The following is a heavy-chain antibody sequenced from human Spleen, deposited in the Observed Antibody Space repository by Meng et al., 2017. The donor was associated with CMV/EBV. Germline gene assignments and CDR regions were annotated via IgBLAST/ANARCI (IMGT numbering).Heavy chain of an antibody. CDR3: ARVQFLEKPNDAFNI. V-gene: IGHV1-46*01. Sequence: ASVKVSCKASGYTFTTYYMHWVRQAPGQGLEWMEIINPSGGSSRYAQQFQGRVTITRDTSISTAYMELTRLRPDDTAVYYCARVQFLEKPNDAFNIWGQGTMVTVSS. CDR2: INPSGGSS. D-gene: IGHD2-21*01. CDR1: GYTFTTYY. J-gene: IGHJ3*02.